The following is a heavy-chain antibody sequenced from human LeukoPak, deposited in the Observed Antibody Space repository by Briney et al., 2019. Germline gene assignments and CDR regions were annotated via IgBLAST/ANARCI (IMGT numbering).Heavy chain of an antibody. CDR3: ARDYYDSSGYGGFYYYYYGMDV. CDR1: GYTFTSYD. CDR2: MNPTSGNT. Sequence: ASVQVSCKASGYTFTSYDILGVQQATGQGLEWMGWMNPTSGNTGYAQKFQGRVTMTRNTSISTAYMELSRLRSEDTAVYYCARDYYDSSGYGGFYYYYYGMDVWGQGTTVTVSS. J-gene: IGHJ6*02. V-gene: IGHV1-8*01. D-gene: IGHD3-22*01.